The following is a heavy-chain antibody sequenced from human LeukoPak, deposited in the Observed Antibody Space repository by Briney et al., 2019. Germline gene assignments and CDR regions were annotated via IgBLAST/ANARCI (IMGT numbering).Heavy chain of an antibody. Sequence: GGSLRLSCATSGFTFSSNAMSWVRQAPGKGLAWVAHIDPDGGGTIYADSVKGRFAISRDNAKSTLYLQMNSLRAEDTAMYYCAGASSFAFEIWGQGTMVTVSS. CDR2: IDPDGGGT. V-gene: IGHV3-74*01. CDR3: AGASSFAFEI. J-gene: IGHJ3*02. CDR1: GFTFSSNA.